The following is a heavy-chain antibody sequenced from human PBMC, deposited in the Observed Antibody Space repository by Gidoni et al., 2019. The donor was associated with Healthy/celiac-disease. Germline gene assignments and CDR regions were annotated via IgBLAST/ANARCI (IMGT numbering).Heavy chain of an antibody. J-gene: IGHJ4*02. CDR1: GGSISSYY. D-gene: IGHD1-1*01. CDR2: IYYSGST. Sequence: QVQLQESGPGLVKPSETLSLTGTVSGGSISSYYWSWIRQPPGKGLEWIGYIYYSGSTNYNPSLKSRVTISVDTSKNQFSLKLSSVTAADTAVYYCARDRYNWNDRYFDYWGQGTLVTVSS. V-gene: IGHV4-59*01. CDR3: ARDRYNWNDRYFDY.